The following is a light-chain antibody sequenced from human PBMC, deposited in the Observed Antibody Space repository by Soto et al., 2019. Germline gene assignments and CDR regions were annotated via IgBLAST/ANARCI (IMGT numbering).Light chain of an antibody. CDR1: SSDVGTYKY. CDR2: EVS. Sequence: QSALTQPASVSGSPGQSITISCTGTSSDVGTYKYVSWYQQHPGKAPKLMIYEVSNRPSGVSNRFSGSKSGNTASLTISWPQGVDEAYYYCGSYTSRSTPLFGGGTKLTVL. CDR3: GSYTSRSTPL. V-gene: IGLV2-14*01. J-gene: IGLJ2*01.